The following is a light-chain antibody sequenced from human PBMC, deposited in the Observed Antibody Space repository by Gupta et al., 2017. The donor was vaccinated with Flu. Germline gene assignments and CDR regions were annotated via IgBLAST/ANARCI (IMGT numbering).Light chain of an antibody. CDR3: AAWDDSLNGPWV. CDR1: SSNIGSNT. Sequence: QSVLTQPPSASGTPGQRVTISCSGSSSNIGSNTVNWYQQLPGTAPKHLIYSNNQRPSGGPDRFSGSKSGTSASLAISGLQSEDEADYYCAAWDDSLNGPWVFGGGTKLTVL. J-gene: IGLJ3*02. V-gene: IGLV1-44*01. CDR2: SNN.